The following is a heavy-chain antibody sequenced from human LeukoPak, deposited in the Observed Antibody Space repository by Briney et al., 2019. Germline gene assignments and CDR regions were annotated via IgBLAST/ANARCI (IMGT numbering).Heavy chain of an antibody. CDR2: INHSGST. D-gene: IGHD3-10*01. CDR3: ARGRVVRGFMAY. Sequence: SQTLSLTCAVYGGSFSGYYWSWIRQPPGKGLEWIGEINHSGSTNYNPSLKSRVTISVDTSKNQFSLKLSSVTAADTAVYYCARGRVVRGFMAYWGQGTLVTVSS. V-gene: IGHV4-34*01. CDR1: GGSFSGYY. J-gene: IGHJ4*02.